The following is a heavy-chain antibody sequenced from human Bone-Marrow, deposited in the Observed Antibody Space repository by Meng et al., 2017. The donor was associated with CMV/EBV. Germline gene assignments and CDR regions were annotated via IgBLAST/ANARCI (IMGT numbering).Heavy chain of an antibody. CDR3: ATLTGTSNAFDI. Sequence: QVTLVQSGAEVKKPGASGKVSCKVSGYTLTELSMHWVRQAPGKGLEWMGGFDPEDGETIYAQKFQGRVTMTEDTSTDTAYMELSSLRSEDTAVYYCATLTGTSNAFDIWGQGTMVTVSS. J-gene: IGHJ3*02. CDR1: GYTLTELS. D-gene: IGHD1-7*01. CDR2: FDPEDGET. V-gene: IGHV1-24*01.